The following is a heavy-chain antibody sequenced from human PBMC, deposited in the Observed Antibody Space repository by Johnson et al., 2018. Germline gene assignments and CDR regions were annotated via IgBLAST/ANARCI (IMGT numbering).Heavy chain of an antibody. J-gene: IGHJ3*02. V-gene: IGHV5-51*03. CDR3: ARRGSHDSSGYNSLTNACEI. CDR2: IYPGDSDT. CDR1: GYSFISYW. D-gene: IGHD3-22*01. Sequence: EVQLVESGAEVKKXGESVKISCKGSGYSFISYWIGWVRQMPGKGLEWMGIIYPGDSDTRYSPSLQGQVNISADKSISNAYLQGSSLKAPDNAMYYCARRGSHDSSGYNSLTNACEIWGQGTMVTVSS.